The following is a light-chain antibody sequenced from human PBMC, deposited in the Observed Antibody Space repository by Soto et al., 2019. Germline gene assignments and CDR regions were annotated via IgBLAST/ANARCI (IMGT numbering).Light chain of an antibody. Sequence: DILMTQSPDSLAVSLGERATINCTASQSVLSSSNSKNYLAWFQQKPGQPPKMLIAWASTRESGVPDRFSGSGSGTDFTLTISSLQAEDVAVYYCQQYYGVVPGFGQGTKVEIK. CDR1: QSVLSSSNSKNY. CDR2: WAS. J-gene: IGKJ1*01. CDR3: QQYYGVVPG. V-gene: IGKV4-1*01.